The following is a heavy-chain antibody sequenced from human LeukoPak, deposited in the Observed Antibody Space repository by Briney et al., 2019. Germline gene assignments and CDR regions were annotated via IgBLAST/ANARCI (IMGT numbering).Heavy chain of an antibody. CDR2: IIPIFGTT. CDR1: GGTFINFA. D-gene: IGHD3-16*01. Sequence: SVKVSCKASGGTFINFAISWMRQAPGQGLEWMGGIIPIFGTTNYAQRFQGRVAITADESTSTAYMDLSSLRSEDTAVYYCARGGSSSFEDFDYWGQGTLVTVSS. J-gene: IGHJ4*02. V-gene: IGHV1-69*13. CDR3: ARGGSSSFEDFDY.